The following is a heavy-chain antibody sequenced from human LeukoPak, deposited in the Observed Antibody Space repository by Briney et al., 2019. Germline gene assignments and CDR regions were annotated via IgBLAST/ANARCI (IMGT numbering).Heavy chain of an antibody. D-gene: IGHD2-2*01. CDR3: ARVIEDIVVVPAAIPPYYYYYYMDV. Sequence: SETLSLTGAVYGGSFSGYYWSWIRQPPGKGLEWIGSIYHSGSTYYNPSLKSRVTISVDTSKNQFSLKLSSVTAADTAVYYCARVIEDIVVVPAAIPPYYYYYYMDVWGKGTTVTVSS. CDR2: IYHSGST. CDR1: GGSFSGYY. V-gene: IGHV4-34*01. J-gene: IGHJ6*03.